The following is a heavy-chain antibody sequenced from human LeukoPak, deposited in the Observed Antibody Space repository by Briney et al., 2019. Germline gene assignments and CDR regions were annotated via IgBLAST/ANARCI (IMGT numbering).Heavy chain of an antibody. Sequence: SETLSLTCAVYGGSFSGYYWSWIRQPPGKGLEWIGEINHSGSTNYNPSLKSRVTISVDTSKNQFSLKLSSVTAADTAVYCCARLRIRGYWGQGTLVTVSS. CDR2: INHSGST. V-gene: IGHV4-34*01. CDR1: GGSFSGYY. J-gene: IGHJ4*02. D-gene: IGHD5-18*01. CDR3: ARLRIRGY.